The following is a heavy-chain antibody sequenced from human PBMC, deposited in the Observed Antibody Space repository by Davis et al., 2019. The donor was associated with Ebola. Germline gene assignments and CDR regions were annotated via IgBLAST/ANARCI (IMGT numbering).Heavy chain of an antibody. D-gene: IGHD1-14*01. CDR1: GSFISSGYP. Sequence: PPQSLSLTCAVSGSFISSGYPWGWIRQPHGKGLEWCGSINHSGRTFYNPSLKTRVTISADKSKNQFSLRLSSVTAADTAVYYCARKNGTYLKTHFDYWGQGMLVTVSS. CDR2: INHSGRT. J-gene: IGHJ4*02. CDR3: ARKNGTYLKTHFDY. V-gene: IGHV4-38-2*01.